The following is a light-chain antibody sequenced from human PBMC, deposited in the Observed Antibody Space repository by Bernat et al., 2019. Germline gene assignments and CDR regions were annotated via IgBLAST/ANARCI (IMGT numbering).Light chain of an antibody. V-gene: IGLV3-1*01. J-gene: IGLJ3*02. Sequence: SYEVTQPPSVSVSPGQTASITCPGDKLGDYFSSWYQQKPGQSPVVVIYQDNKRPSGIPDRFSGSSSGNTAPLTISGTQARDDADYSCQAWDNSSLLVFGGGTNLTVL. CDR3: QAWDNSSLLV. CDR1: KLGDYF. CDR2: QDN.